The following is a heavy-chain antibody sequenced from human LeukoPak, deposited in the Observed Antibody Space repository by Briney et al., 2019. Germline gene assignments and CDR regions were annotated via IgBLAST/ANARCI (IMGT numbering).Heavy chain of an antibody. CDR1: GFTFSSYS. CDR3: ARDRGFGPTTVISYGMDV. V-gene: IGHV3-21*01. J-gene: IGHJ6*02. CDR2: ISSSSSYI. D-gene: IGHD4-17*01. Sequence: GGSLTLSCAASGFTFSSYSMNWVRQAPGKGLEWNSSISSSSSYIYYADSLKGRFTISRDKGKNSLYLQMNSLRAEDTAVYYCARDRGFGPTTVISYGMDVWGQGTTVTVSS.